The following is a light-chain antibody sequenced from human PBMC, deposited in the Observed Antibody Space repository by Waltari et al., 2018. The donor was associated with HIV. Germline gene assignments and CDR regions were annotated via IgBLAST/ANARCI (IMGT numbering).Light chain of an antibody. CDR3: QKYSTYPFT. V-gene: IGKV1-27*01. Sequence: DIQMTQSPSSLSASVGDRVTITCRASEDVGNSLAWYQLKAGKVPRLLIHSASTLQSGVPFRFKGSGTGTGFSLTISSLQPEDFAIYYCQKYSTYPFTFGPGTTVDVK. CDR1: EDVGNS. J-gene: IGKJ3*01. CDR2: SAS.